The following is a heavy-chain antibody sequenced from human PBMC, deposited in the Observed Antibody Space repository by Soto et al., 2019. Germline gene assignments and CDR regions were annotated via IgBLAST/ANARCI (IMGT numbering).Heavy chain of an antibody. Sequence: EVQLLESGGGLVQPGGSLRLSCAASGFSFSNYGMTWVRQAPGEGLECVSRISGSGGSTYYADSVKGRFTISRDNSKNTLYLQMNSLRAEDTAVYYCAKIPHDYGSNYPYYFDYWGQGTLVTVSS. CDR3: AKIPHDYGSNYPYYFDY. D-gene: IGHD4-17*01. CDR2: ISGSGGST. CDR1: GFSFSNYG. J-gene: IGHJ4*02. V-gene: IGHV3-23*01.